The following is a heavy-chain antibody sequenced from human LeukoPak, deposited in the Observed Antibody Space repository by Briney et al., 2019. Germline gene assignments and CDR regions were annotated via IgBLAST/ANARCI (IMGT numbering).Heavy chain of an antibody. CDR2: ISAYNGNT. Sequence: GASVKVSCKASGYTFTSYGISWVRQAPGQGLEWMGWISAYNGNTNYAQKLQGRVTMTTDTSTSTAYMELRSLRSDDTAVYYCASSRDSSGYYGYYFDYWGQGTLVTVSS. J-gene: IGHJ4*02. D-gene: IGHD3-22*01. CDR3: ASSRDSSGYYGYYFDY. CDR1: GYTFTSYG. V-gene: IGHV1-18*01.